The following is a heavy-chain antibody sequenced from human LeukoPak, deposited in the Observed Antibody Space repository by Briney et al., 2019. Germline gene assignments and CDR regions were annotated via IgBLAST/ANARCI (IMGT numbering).Heavy chain of an antibody. D-gene: IGHD4-11*01. CDR3: ARDRPQANRDSKWGFDY. Sequence: PSETLSLTCTVSGDSISSYYWNWIRQPAGKGLEWIGRINTGGNTNYNPSLKSRVTMSVDTSTNQFSLKLTPVTAADTAVYFCARDRPQANRDSKWGFDYWGQGTLVTVSS. J-gene: IGHJ4*02. CDR2: INTGGNT. V-gene: IGHV4-4*07. CDR1: GDSISSYY.